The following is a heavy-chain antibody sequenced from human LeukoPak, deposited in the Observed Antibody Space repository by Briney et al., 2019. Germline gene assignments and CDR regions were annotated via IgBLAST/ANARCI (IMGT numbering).Heavy chain of an antibody. Sequence: GGSLRLSCTASGFSFSGHWMHWARQLPGKGLVWVSRISPNGSTTSYVDSVKGRFTVSRDNAKNTLYLQVNNLRAEDTAVYYCARGPNSNWSGLDFWGQGTLLTVSS. J-gene: IGHJ4*02. V-gene: IGHV3-74*01. CDR3: ARGPNSNWSGLDF. CDR1: GFSFSGHW. D-gene: IGHD6-6*01. CDR2: ISPNGSTT.